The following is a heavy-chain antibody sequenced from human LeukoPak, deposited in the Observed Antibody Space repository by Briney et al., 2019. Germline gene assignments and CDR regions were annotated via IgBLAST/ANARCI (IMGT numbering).Heavy chain of an antibody. V-gene: IGHV4-39*07. Sequence: SETLSLTCTVSGGSISNGTYYWGWIRRPPNKGLEWIGTFFSGGSTYYNPSLKSRVTISVDTSKNQFSLKLSSITAADTAVYYCARLGYYSSGWYPTFDKYNWFDPWGQGTLVTVSS. J-gene: IGHJ5*02. D-gene: IGHD6-19*01. CDR3: ARLGYYSSGWYPTFDKYNWFDP. CDR1: GGSISNGTYY. CDR2: FFSGGST.